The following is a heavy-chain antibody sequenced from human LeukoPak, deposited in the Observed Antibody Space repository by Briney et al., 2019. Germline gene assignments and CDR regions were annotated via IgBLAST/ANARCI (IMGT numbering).Heavy chain of an antibody. CDR3: ARGFTMIVVVPKRGAFDI. CDR1: GFTDSSNY. CDR2: IYSGGST. Sequence: GGSLRLSCAASGFTDSSNYMRWVRQAPGKGLEWVSVIYSGGSTYYADSVKGRFTISRDNSKNTLYLQMNSLRAEDTAVYYCARGFTMIVVVPKRGAFDIWGQGTMVTVSS. J-gene: IGHJ3*02. D-gene: IGHD3-22*01. V-gene: IGHV3-66*02.